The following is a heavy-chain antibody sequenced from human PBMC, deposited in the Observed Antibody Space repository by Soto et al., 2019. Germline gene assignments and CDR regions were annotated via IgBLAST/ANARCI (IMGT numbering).Heavy chain of an antibody. CDR3: ARDRASSASWFDS. Sequence: PSETLSLTCTVSGGSISDGDWYWSWIRQHPGKGLEWIGFIYYSGSTYYNPSLRSRLTISLDTSENQFSLRLTSVTAADTAVYYCARDRASSASWFDSWGQGTLVTVSS. D-gene: IGHD2-2*01. CDR1: GGSISDGDWY. V-gene: IGHV4-31*03. J-gene: IGHJ5*01. CDR2: IYYSGST.